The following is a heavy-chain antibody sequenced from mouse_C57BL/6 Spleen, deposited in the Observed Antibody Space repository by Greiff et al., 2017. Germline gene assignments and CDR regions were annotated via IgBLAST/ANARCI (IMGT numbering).Heavy chain of an antibody. CDR2: INPSSGYT. CDR1: GYTFTSYT. V-gene: IGHV1-4*01. Sequence: VQLQESGAELARPGASVKMSCKASGYTFTSYTMHWVKQRPGQGLEWIGYINPSSGYTKYNQKFKDKATLTADKSSTTAYMQLRSLTSEDSAVYYCARDTTVEATAFGCWGPGTTLTVSS. D-gene: IGHD1-1*01. J-gene: IGHJ2*01. CDR3: ARDTTVEATAFGC.